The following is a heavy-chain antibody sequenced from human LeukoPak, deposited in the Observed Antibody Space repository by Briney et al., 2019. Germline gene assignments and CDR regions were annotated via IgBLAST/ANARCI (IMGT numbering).Heavy chain of an antibody. J-gene: IGHJ5*02. CDR2: IRQDGDGR. CDR3: ATEDYTSGHAGALGFDP. CDR1: GFAFSSYV. V-gene: IGHV3-30*03. D-gene: IGHD3-22*01. Sequence: PGGSLRLSCAASGFAFSSYVMHWARQAPGEGLERVAVIRQDGDGRFYGNSVKGRFTISRDNSRNALYLEMDSLRVEDTARYFCATEDYTSGHAGALGFDPWGQGTLVTVSA.